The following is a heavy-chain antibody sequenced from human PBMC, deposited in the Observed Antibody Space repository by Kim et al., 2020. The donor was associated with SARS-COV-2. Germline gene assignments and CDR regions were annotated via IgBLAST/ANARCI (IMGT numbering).Heavy chain of an antibody. D-gene: IGHD6-6*01. CDR3: ARDQEQLVSYYYYGMDV. Sequence: VKGRFTISRDNSKNTLYLQMNSLRAEDTAVYYCARDQEQLVSYYYYGMDVWGQGTTVTVSS. J-gene: IGHJ6*02. V-gene: IGHV3-30*07.